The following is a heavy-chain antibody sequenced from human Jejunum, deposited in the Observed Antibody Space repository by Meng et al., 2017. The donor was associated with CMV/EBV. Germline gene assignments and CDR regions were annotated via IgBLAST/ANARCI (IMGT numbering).Heavy chain of an antibody. CDR2: IYYSGTT. V-gene: IGHV4-39*07. D-gene: IGHD3-3*01. Sequence: IRSRGNEWCWIRQPPGKGLEWIGSIYYSGTTYYNPSLKSRVTISVDTSKNQFSLKLSSVTAADTAIYYCARGGDFWSGYSGHYFDYWGQGSLVTVSS. J-gene: IGHJ4*02. CDR1: IRSRGNE. CDR3: ARGGDFWSGYSGHYFDY.